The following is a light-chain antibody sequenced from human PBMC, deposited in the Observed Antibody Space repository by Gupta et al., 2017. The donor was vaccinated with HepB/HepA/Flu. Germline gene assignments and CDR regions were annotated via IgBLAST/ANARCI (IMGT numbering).Light chain of an antibody. V-gene: IGKV1-39*01. CDR2: AAS. J-gene: IGKJ1*01. CDR3: KQRDSTPGT. Sequence: DIQITQSPSSLSASVGDRVTITYRAGQNIRNYLNWYQHKPGKAPTLLISAASSVTSGVPSRFSGSGSETDFTLTISSRQPEDFATYYCKQRDSTPGTFGQGTKVEIK. CDR1: QNIRNY.